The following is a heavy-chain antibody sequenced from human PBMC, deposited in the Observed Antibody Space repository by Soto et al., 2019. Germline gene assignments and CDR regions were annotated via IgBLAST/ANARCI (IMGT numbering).Heavy chain of an antibody. CDR2: IIPILGIA. CDR1: GGTFSSYT. Sequence: ASVKVSCKASGGTFSSYTISWVRQAPGQGLEWMGRIIPILGIANYAQKFQGRVTITADKSTSTAYMELSSLRSEDTAVYYCAREMVRGVIIPGFDYWGQGTLVTVSS. V-gene: IGHV1-69*04. J-gene: IGHJ4*02. CDR3: AREMVRGVIIPGFDY. D-gene: IGHD3-10*01.